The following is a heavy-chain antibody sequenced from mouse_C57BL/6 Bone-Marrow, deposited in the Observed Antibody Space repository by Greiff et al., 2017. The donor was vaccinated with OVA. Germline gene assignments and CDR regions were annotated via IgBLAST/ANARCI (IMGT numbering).Heavy chain of an antibody. CDR2: IYPGDGDT. V-gene: IGHV1-80*01. CDR3: AREGTTVVARGSFAY. CDR1: GYAFSSYW. Sequence: QVQLQQSGAELVKPGASVKISCKASGYAFSSYWMNWVKQRPGKGLEWIGQIYPGDGDTNYNGKFKGKATLTADKSSSTAYMQLSSLTSEDSAVYFCAREGTTVVARGSFAYWGQGTLVTVSA. J-gene: IGHJ3*01. D-gene: IGHD1-1*01.